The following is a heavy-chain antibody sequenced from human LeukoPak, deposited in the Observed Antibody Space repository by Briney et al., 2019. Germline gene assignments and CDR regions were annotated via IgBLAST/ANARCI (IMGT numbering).Heavy chain of an antibody. CDR3: ARTHSSSWYGGDNFDY. J-gene: IGHJ4*02. Sequence: GGSLRVSCAASGFTFSSYWMSWVRQAPGKWLEWVANIKQDGSEKYYVDSVKGRFTISRDNAKNSLYLQMNSLRAEDTAVYYCARTHSSSWYGGDNFDYWGQGTLVTVSS. CDR1: GFTFSSYW. V-gene: IGHV3-7*01. D-gene: IGHD6-13*01. CDR2: IKQDGSEK.